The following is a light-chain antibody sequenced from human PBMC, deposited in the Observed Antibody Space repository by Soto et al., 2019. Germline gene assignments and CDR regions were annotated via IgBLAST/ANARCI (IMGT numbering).Light chain of an antibody. CDR3: QQSYSTPRT. Sequence: DIQMTQSPSSLSASVGDRVTITCRASQSISNYLNWYQQKPGKAPKLLIYGASNLQSGVPSRFSGSVSGTDFTLTISSLQPEDFATYYCQQSYSTPRTFGQGTKVEIK. J-gene: IGKJ1*01. CDR2: GAS. CDR1: QSISNY. V-gene: IGKV1-39*01.